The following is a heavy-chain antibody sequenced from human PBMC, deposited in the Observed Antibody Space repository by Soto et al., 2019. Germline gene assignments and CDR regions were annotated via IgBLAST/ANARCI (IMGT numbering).Heavy chain of an antibody. CDR3: ARQRGRFGEADY. V-gene: IGHV4-39*01. CDR1: GGSVGGSGYY. Sequence: QLQLQESGPGLLKPAETLFLSCSVSGGSVGGSGYYWGWIRQSPVKGLEWIGNVHYAQTTYYSPSLASRLTISIDTLKNNFSLKLTSVIAADTAVYYCARQRGRFGEADYWGQGTLVTVSS. D-gene: IGHD3-10*01. J-gene: IGHJ4*02. CDR2: VHYAQTT.